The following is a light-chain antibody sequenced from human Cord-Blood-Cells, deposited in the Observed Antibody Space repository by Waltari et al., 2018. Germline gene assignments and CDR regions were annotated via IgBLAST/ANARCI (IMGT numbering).Light chain of an antibody. V-gene: IGKV3-11*01. CDR3: QQRSNWPPIT. Sequence: EIVLTPSPATLSLSPGERATLSCRASQSVSSYLAWYQQKPGQAPRLPIYDASNRATGIPARFSGSGSGTDFTLTISSLEPEDFAVYYCQQRSNWPPITFGQGTRLEIK. CDR2: DAS. CDR1: QSVSSY. J-gene: IGKJ5*01.